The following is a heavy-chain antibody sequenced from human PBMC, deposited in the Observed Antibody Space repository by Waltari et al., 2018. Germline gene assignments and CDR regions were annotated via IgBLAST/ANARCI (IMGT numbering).Heavy chain of an antibody. Sequence: QVQLVQSGTEVKRVGASVKVYCKASGYIFTGHFINWVRQARGQGLEWGGRSNTRNGDTDYAQKCQGRGTMTRDTPITTVYMELSSLRSDDKAVYYCARDRNYDFWTGRYGMDVWGQGTTVTVSS. CDR2: SNTRNGDT. V-gene: IGHV1-2*06. J-gene: IGHJ6*02. D-gene: IGHD3-3*01. CDR1: GYIFTGHF. CDR3: ARDRNYDFWTGRYGMDV.